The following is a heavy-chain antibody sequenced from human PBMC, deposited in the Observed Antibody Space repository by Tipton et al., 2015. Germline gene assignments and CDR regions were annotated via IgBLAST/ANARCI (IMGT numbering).Heavy chain of an antibody. V-gene: IGHV3-23*01. J-gene: IGHJ6*02. CDR3: ATHVRGPKRIGVVSGTIYHYSAMDI. CDR1: GFTFNNYA. CDR2: ISGSGGNT. Sequence: SLRLSCAASGFTFNNYAMNWVRQAPGKGLEWVSAISGSGGNTYYADSVKGRFTISRDNSKNTLYLQMNSLRGEDTAVYYCATHVRGPKRIGVVSGTIYHYSAMDIWGQGTTVTVSS. D-gene: IGHD3-3*01.